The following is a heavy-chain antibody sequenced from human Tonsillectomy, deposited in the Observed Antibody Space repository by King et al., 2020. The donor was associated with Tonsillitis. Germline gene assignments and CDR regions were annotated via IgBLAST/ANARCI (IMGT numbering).Heavy chain of an antibody. CDR2: ISSSSSYI. V-gene: IGHV3-48*02. CDR1: GFTFSNYS. D-gene: IGHD3-16*01. J-gene: IGHJ3*02. CDR3: ETEGGVRPYDLDAFDI. Sequence: VQLVESGGGLVQPGGSLRLSCAASGFTFSNYSMNWVRQAPGRGLEWGSYISSSSSYIYYADSVKGRFTISRDNAKNSLYLQMNSLRDEDTDVYYCETEGGVRPYDLDAFDIWGQGTMVTVSS.